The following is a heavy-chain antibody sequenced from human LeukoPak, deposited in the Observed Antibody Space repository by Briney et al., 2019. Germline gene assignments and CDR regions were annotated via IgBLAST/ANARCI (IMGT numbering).Heavy chain of an antibody. D-gene: IGHD3-16*02. V-gene: IGHV3-66*02. Sequence: HGESLKISCAASGFTVSSNYMSWVRQAPGKGLEWVSVIYSGGSTYYADSVKGRFTISRDNSKNTLYLQMNSLRAEDTAVYYCARDILRLGELSFDYWGQGTLVTVSS. J-gene: IGHJ4*02. CDR3: ARDILRLGELSFDY. CDR1: GFTVSSNY. CDR2: IYSGGST.